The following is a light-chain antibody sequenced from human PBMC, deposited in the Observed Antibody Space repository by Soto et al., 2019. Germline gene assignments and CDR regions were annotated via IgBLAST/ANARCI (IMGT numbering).Light chain of an antibody. Sequence: QSVLTQPPSVSAAPGQKVSISCSGSGSNIGSYSVSWYQPLPATAPKLLIYDDNKRPSRIPDRFSGSKSGTSDTLGITGLQTGDEADYYCATWDRILRVVVFGGGTKVTVL. V-gene: IGLV1-51*01. J-gene: IGLJ2*01. CDR2: DDN. CDR3: ATWDRILRVVV. CDR1: GSNIGSYS.